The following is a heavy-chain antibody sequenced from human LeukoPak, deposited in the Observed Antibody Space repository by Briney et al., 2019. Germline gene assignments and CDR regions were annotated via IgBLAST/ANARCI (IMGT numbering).Heavy chain of an antibody. CDR2: IIPIFGTA. Sequence: AASVKVSCKASGGTFSSYAISWVRQAPGQGLEWMGGIIPIFGTANYAQKFQGRVTITADESTSTAYMELSSLRSEDTAVYFCARGGDYYDSSGYFWNWFDPWGQGTLVTVSS. V-gene: IGHV1-69*13. D-gene: IGHD3-22*01. CDR1: GGTFSSYA. CDR3: ARGGDYYDSSGYFWNWFDP. J-gene: IGHJ5*02.